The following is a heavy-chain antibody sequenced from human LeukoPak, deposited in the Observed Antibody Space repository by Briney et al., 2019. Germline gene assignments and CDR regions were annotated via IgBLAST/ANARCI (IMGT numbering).Heavy chain of an antibody. V-gene: IGHV3-23*01. Sequence: GGSLRLSCAASGFTFSSYGMSWVRQAPGKGLEWVSAISGSGGSTYYADSVKGRFTISRDNSKNTLYLQMNSLRAEDTAVYYCAKDRAITMIVVVAPFDYWGQGTLVTVSS. D-gene: IGHD3-22*01. J-gene: IGHJ4*02. CDR1: GFTFSSYG. CDR3: AKDRAITMIVVVAPFDY. CDR2: ISGSGGST.